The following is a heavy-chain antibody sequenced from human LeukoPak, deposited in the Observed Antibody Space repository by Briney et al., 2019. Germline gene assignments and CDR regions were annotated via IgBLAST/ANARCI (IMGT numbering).Heavy chain of an antibody. CDR3: ARGRLQLWSFPLPYNHYAIDV. Sequence: SETLSLTRAVTGESFSGYFWTGIRQPPGKGREGIGQSNKFESTDYNPSLKSRVTISVDTSKKQFSLNVRSVTDADTAVYFWARGRLQLWSFPLPYNHYAIDVWGQGTAVTVSS. CDR2: SNKFEST. CDR1: GESFSGYF. D-gene: IGHD5-18*01. V-gene: IGHV4-34*01. J-gene: IGHJ6*02.